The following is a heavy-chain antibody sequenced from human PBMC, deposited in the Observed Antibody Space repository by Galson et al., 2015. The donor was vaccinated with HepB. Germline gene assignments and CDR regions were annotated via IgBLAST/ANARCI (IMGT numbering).Heavy chain of an antibody. CDR3: ASGDFDY. CDR2: ISSSSSTI. D-gene: IGHD4-17*01. V-gene: IGHV3-48*02. J-gene: IGHJ4*02. Sequence: SLRLSCAASGFTFSSYSMNWVRQAPGKGLEWVSYISSSSSTIYYADSVKGRFTISRDNAKNSLYLQMNSLGDEDTAVYYCASGDFDYWGQGTLVTVSS. CDR1: GFTFSSYS.